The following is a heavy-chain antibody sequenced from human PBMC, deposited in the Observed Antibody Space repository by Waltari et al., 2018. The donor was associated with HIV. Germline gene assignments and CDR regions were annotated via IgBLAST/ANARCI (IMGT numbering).Heavy chain of an antibody. CDR2: IDWEDNK. J-gene: IGHJ3*01. Sequence: QVTLTESGPALLNATQTLTLTCNVSGFSLTTSGLCVSWIRQLPGKALEWLAFIDWEDNKFFSPSLKNRLTNTKDSFRNQVFLTMTNMDPVDTGSYFCARTKYYASGTYYNGAFDVWGQGTMVTVSS. CDR3: ARTKYYASGTYYNGAFDV. CDR1: GFSLTTSGLC. D-gene: IGHD3-10*01. V-gene: IGHV2-70*01.